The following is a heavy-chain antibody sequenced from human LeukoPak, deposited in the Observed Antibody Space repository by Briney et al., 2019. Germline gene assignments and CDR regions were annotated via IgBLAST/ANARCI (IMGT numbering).Heavy chain of an antibody. CDR1: GGSISSYY. Sequence: SETLSLTCTVSGGSISSYYWSWIRQPPGKGLEWIGYIYYSGSTNYNPSLKSRVTISVDTSKNQFSLKLSSVTAADSAVYYCARSPITIFGVANFDYWGQGTLVTVSS. CDR3: ARSPITIFGVANFDY. CDR2: IYYSGST. V-gene: IGHV4-59*01. D-gene: IGHD3-3*01. J-gene: IGHJ4*02.